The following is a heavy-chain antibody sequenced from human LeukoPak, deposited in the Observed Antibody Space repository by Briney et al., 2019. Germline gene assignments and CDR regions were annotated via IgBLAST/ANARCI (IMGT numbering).Heavy chain of an antibody. CDR3: AREYYYDSSGYRY. Sequence: SETLSLTCTVSGGSISSSSYYWGWIRQPPGKGLEWIGSIYYSGSTYYNPSLKSRVTISVDTSKNQFSLKLGSVTAADTAVYYCAREYYYDSSGYRYWGQGTLVTVSS. V-gene: IGHV4-39*02. CDR1: GGSISSSSYY. D-gene: IGHD3-22*01. J-gene: IGHJ4*02. CDR2: IYYSGST.